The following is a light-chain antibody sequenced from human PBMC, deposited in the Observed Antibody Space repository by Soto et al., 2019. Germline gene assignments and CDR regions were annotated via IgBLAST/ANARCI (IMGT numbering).Light chain of an antibody. CDR3: QQSYSYPS. Sequence: IQMTQSPSSMSASIGERVTITCRASQGISTYLSWYQQKPGKAPKLLIYAASRLQSGVPSRFSGSGSGTDFSLTISSLQPEDFATYYCQQSYSYPSFGQGTRLEIK. CDR2: AAS. CDR1: QGISTY. V-gene: IGKV1-39*01. J-gene: IGKJ5*01.